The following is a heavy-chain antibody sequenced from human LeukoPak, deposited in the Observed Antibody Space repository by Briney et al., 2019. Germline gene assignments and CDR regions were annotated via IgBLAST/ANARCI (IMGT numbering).Heavy chain of an antibody. V-gene: IGHV1-46*01. D-gene: IGHD3-3*01. CDR2: IDPSGGST. Sequence: ASVKVSCKASGYTFTSYYMHWVRQAPGQGLEWMGIIDPSGGSTSYAQKFQGRVTMTRDTSTSTVYMELSSLRSEDTAVYYCAREGEYDFWSSYPTDYSGQGTLATTSS. CDR1: GYTFTSYY. CDR3: AREGEYDFWSSYPTDY. J-gene: IGHJ4*02.